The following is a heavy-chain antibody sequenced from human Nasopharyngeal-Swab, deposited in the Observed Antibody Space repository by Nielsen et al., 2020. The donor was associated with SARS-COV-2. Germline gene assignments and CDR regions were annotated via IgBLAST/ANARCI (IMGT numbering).Heavy chain of an antibody. CDR2: INPNSGGT. V-gene: IGHV1-2*06. Sequence: WVRQAPGQGLEWMGRINPNSGGTNYAQKFQGRVTVTRDTSISTAYMELSRLRSDDTAVYYCARVANGSGSYYNKGIDYWGQGTLVTVSS. D-gene: IGHD3-10*01. J-gene: IGHJ4*02. CDR3: ARVANGSGSYYNKGIDY.